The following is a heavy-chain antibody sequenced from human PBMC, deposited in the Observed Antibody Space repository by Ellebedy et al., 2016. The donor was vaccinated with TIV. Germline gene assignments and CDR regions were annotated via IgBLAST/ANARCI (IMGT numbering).Heavy chain of an antibody. CDR1: GFTFSNHN. CDR3: ASPHAIADAFDL. V-gene: IGHV3-21*01. J-gene: IGHJ3*01. Sequence: PGGSLRLSCVTSGFTFSNHNINWVRQAPGKGLEWVSSISSAGSYISYADSVKGRFAISRDNARSTVFLRMNSLRVDDTAIYYCASPHAIADAFDLWGQGTMVTVSS. CDR2: ISSAGSYI.